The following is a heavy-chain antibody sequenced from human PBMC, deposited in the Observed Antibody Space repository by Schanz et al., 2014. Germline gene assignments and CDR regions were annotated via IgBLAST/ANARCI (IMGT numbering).Heavy chain of an antibody. CDR1: GFTFSSYG. J-gene: IGHJ4*02. Sequence: QVQLVESGGGVVQPGRSLRLSCAASGFTFSSYGMHWVRQAPGKGLEWVAIIWYDGSNKYYADSVKGRFTISRDNSKNTVNLQMNSLRAEDTAVYYCAKEKEEVAADGSFFDYWGQGPLVTVSS. CDR2: IWYDGSNK. D-gene: IGHD6-13*01. V-gene: IGHV3-33*06. CDR3: AKEKEEVAADGSFFDY.